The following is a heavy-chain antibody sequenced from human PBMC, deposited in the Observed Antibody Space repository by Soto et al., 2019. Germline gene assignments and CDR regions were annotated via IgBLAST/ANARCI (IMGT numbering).Heavy chain of an antibody. Sequence: QVQLVESGGGVVQPGRSLRLSCAASGFTFSSYGMHWVRQAPGKGLGWVAVISYDVSNNYYADSVKARFTISRDNTKNSRYLQLNSLRAEDTAVYYCAKDRRPDYYYGMDVWGQGTTVTVSS. CDR3: AKDRRPDYYYGMDV. J-gene: IGHJ6*02. CDR1: GFTFSSYG. CDR2: ISYDVSNN. D-gene: IGHD6-25*01. V-gene: IGHV3-30*18.